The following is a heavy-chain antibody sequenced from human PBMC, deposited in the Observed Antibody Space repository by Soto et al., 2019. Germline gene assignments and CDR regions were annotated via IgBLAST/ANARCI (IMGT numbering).Heavy chain of an antibody. CDR2: ISSSSSTI. CDR3: ARGIYYYDSSGYYAY. V-gene: IGHV3-48*02. J-gene: IGHJ4*02. Sequence: EVQLVESGGGLVQPGGSLRLSCAASGFTFSSYSMNWVRQAPGKGLEWVSYISSSSSTIYYADSVKDRFTISRDNAKNSLYLQMNSLRDEDTAVYYCARGIYYYDSSGYYAYWGQGTLVTVSS. D-gene: IGHD3-22*01. CDR1: GFTFSSYS.